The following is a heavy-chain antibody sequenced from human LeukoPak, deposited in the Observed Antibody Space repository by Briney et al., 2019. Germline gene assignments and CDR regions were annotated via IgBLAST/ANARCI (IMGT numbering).Heavy chain of an antibody. CDR3: ARVLPYYDFWSGCLAVAGGYYYGMDV. CDR1: GYTFTSYD. Sequence: GASVKVSCKASGYTFTSYDINWVRQATGQGLEWMGWMNPNSGNTGYAQKFQGRVTMTRNTSISTAYMELSSLRSEDTAVYYCARVLPYYDFWSGCLAVAGGYYYGMDVWGQGTTVTVSS. J-gene: IGHJ6*02. V-gene: IGHV1-8*01. D-gene: IGHD3-3*01. CDR2: MNPNSGNT.